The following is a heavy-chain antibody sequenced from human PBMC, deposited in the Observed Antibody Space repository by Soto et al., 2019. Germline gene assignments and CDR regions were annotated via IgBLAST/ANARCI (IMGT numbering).Heavy chain of an antibody. CDR3: AREYTAWPLAYGLDV. J-gene: IGHJ6*02. CDR1: GFTFSTYS. V-gene: IGHV3-21*01. Sequence: GGSLRLSCVGSGFTFSTYSINWVRQAPGKGLEWVSSISSRSDIYYADSVKGRFTISRDNAKNSVSLQMNSLRAEDTAVNYCAREYTAWPLAYGLDVWGQGTTVTVSS. D-gene: IGHD2-2*02. CDR2: ISSRSDI.